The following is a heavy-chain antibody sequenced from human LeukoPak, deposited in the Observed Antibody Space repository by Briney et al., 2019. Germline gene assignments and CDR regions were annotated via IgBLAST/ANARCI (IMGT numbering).Heavy chain of an antibody. D-gene: IGHD2-15*01. V-gene: IGHV4-34*01. CDR2: INHSGST. Sequence: SETLSLTCAVYGGSFSGYYWSWIRQPPGKGLEWVGEINHSGSTNYNPSLKSRVTISVDTSKNQFSLKLSSVTAADTAVYYCAMGCSYFDYWGQGTLVTVSS. CDR1: GGSFSGYY. CDR3: AMGCSYFDY. J-gene: IGHJ4*02.